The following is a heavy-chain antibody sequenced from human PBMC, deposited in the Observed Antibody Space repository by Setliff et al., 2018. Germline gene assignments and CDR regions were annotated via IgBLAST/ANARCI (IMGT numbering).Heavy chain of an antibody. Sequence: ASVKVSCKAFRYTFNDYYIHWVRQTPGQGLEWVGRINPSSGGTDDAQNFLGRVTMTRDTAISTAYMELSRLTSDDTAVYYCARAEYTSSSLYYYMDVWGKGTTVTVSS. D-gene: IGHD6-6*01. CDR3: ARAEYTSSSLYYYMDV. V-gene: IGHV1-2*06. J-gene: IGHJ6*03. CDR2: INPSSGGT. CDR1: RYTFNDYY.